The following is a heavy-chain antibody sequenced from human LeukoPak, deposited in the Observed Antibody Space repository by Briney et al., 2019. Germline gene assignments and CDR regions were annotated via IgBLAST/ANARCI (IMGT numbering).Heavy chain of an antibody. Sequence: GGSLRLSCAASGFTFEGYAMHWVRQGPGKGLEWVSLISGNGNNIYYADSVKGRFTISRDNSKNSLYLQMNSLRTEDTALYYCAKDLPQYYDFWSGYYGGFDYWGQGTLVTVSS. CDR2: ISGNGNNI. J-gene: IGHJ4*02. CDR3: AKDLPQYYDFWSGYYGGFDY. V-gene: IGHV3-43*02. CDR1: GFTFEGYA. D-gene: IGHD3-3*01.